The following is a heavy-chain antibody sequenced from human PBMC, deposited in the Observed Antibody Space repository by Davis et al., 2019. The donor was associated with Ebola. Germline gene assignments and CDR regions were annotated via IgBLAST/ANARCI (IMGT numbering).Heavy chain of an antibody. CDR3: SGLGASSGWYLP. CDR2: IDSDGSGT. CDR1: GFSFSTSW. J-gene: IGHJ5*02. Sequence: PGGSLRLSCAASGFSFSTSWMHWVRQAPGKGLVWVSRIDSDGSGTTYADSVKGRFTISRDNSKNTLYLQMNSLRAEDTAVYYCSGLGASSGWYLPWGQGTLVTVSS. D-gene: IGHD6-19*01. V-gene: IGHV3-74*01.